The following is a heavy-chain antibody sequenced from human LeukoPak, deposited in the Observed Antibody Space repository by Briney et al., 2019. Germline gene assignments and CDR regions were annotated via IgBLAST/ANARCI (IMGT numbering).Heavy chain of an antibody. CDR1: GGSVSSDSCY. CDR3: ARVRSSGWLDY. Sequence: PSETLSLTCTVSGGSVSSDSCYWSWIRQPPGKRLEWIGYIYYSGSTNYNPSLKSRVTISVDTSKNQFSLQLSSVTAADTAVYYCARVRSSGWLDYWGQGTLVTVSS. V-gene: IGHV4-61*01. CDR2: IYYSGST. J-gene: IGHJ4*02. D-gene: IGHD6-19*01.